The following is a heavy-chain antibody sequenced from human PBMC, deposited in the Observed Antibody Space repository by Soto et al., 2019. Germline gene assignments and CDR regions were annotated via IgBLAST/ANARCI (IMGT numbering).Heavy chain of an antibody. J-gene: IGHJ4*01. D-gene: IGHD1-26*01. CDR3: ARLWGRSADF. V-gene: IGHV4-59*08. CDR1: GGSISSYY. Sequence: PSETLSLTCTVSGGSISSYYWSWIRQPPGKGLEWIGYIYYSGSTNYNPSLKSRVTISVDTSKNQFSLKLSSVTAADTSVYYCARLWGRSADFWHHGTLVT. CDR2: IYYSGST.